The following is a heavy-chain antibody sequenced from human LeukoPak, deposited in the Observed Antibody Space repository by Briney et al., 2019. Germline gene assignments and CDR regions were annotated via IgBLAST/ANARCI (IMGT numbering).Heavy chain of an antibody. J-gene: IGHJ5*02. CDR2: ISASGGDT. Sequence: GGSLRLTCAASGFSFSTYSFSWVRQAPGKGLEWVSGISASGGDTFYADSVKGRFTISRDNSKNTLSLQMNSLRVEDTAIYYCAKDVRRCNGACTWGQGTLVTVSS. CDR3: AKDVRRCNGACT. D-gene: IGHD2-8*01. V-gene: IGHV3-23*01. CDR1: GFSFSTYS.